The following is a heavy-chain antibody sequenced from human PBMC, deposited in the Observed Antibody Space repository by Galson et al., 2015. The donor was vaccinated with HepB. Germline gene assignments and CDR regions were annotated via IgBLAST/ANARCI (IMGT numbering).Heavy chain of an antibody. CDR2: IKQDGSEK. V-gene: IGHV3-7*01. CDR1: GFTFSSYW. Sequence: SLRLSCAVSGFTFSSYWMNWVRQAPGKGLEWVANIKQDGSEKYYVDSVKGRFTISRDNAKNSLYLQMNSLRAEDTAVYYCARESGYSYGYARDYWGQGTLVTVSA. J-gene: IGHJ4*02. CDR3: ARESGYSYGYARDY. D-gene: IGHD5-18*01.